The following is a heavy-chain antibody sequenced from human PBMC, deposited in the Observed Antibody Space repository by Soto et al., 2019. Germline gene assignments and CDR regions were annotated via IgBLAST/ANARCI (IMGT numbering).Heavy chain of an antibody. CDR3: ARGELERRKDETYYYYYYMDV. CDR1: GGTFSSYT. J-gene: IGHJ6*03. CDR2: IIPILGIA. D-gene: IGHD1-1*01. Sequence: ASVKVSCKASGGTFSSYTISWVRQAPGQGLEWMGRIIPILGIANYAQRFQGRVTITADKSTSTAYMELSSLRSEDTAVYYCARGELERRKDETYYYYYYMDVWGKGTTVTVSS. V-gene: IGHV1-69*02.